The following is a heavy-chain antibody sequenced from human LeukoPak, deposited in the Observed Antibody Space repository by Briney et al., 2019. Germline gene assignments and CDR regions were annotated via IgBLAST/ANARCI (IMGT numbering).Heavy chain of an antibody. CDR2: ISSSSSYI. CDR1: GFTFSSYS. V-gene: IGHV3-21*04. D-gene: IGHD6-13*01. Sequence: TGGSLRLSCAASGFTFSSYSMNWVRQAPGKGLEWVSSISSSSSYIYYADSVKGRFTISRDNSKNTLYLQMNSLRAEDTAVYYCAKGPPGIAAAGRSYFDYWGQGTLVTVSS. CDR3: AKGPPGIAAAGRSYFDY. J-gene: IGHJ4*02.